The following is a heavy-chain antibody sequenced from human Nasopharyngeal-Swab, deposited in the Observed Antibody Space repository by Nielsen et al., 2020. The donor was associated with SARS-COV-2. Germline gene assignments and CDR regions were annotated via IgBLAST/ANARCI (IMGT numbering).Heavy chain of an antibody. CDR1: GDSIAYSTFY. J-gene: IGHJ4*02. V-gene: IGHV4-39*07. Sequence: SETLSLTCTVSGDSIAYSTFYWGWIRQPPGKGLEWIGNIYYNGNTYQNPSLKSRVTISVDTSKNQFSLKLSSVTAADTAVYYCAREPSYGDYFDYWGQGTLVTVSS. CDR2: IYYNGNT. CDR3: AREPSYGDYFDY. D-gene: IGHD4-17*01.